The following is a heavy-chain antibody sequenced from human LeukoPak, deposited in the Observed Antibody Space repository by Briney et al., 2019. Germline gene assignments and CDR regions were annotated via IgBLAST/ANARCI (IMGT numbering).Heavy chain of an antibody. D-gene: IGHD6-19*01. CDR2: IDTSDNR. V-gene: IGHV3-53*01. CDR1: GFTVSNNY. Sequence: GRSLRLSCAASGFTVSNNYMSWVRQAAGKGLEWVSLIDTSDNRYYADSVQGRFIISRDNSKNTLPLQMNSLRVEDTAVYYCARSPITGWDWGQGTLVTVSS. J-gene: IGHJ4*02. CDR3: ARSPITGWD.